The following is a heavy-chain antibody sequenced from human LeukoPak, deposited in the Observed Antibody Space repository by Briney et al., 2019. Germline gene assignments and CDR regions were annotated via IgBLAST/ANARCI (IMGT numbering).Heavy chain of an antibody. CDR3: ARTYYYGSGSYYDYYYYGMDV. J-gene: IGHJ6*04. D-gene: IGHD3-10*01. CDR1: GGTFSSYA. CDR2: VIPIFGTA. Sequence: SVKVSCKASGGTFSSYAISWVRQAPGQGLEWMGGVIPIFGTANYAQKFQGRVTITADESTSTAYMELSSLRSEDTAVYYCARTYYYGSGSYYDYYYYGMDVWGKGTTVTVSS. V-gene: IGHV1-69*13.